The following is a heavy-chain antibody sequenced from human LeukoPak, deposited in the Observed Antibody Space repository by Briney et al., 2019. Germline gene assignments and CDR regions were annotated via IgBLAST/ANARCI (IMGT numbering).Heavy chain of an antibody. CDR2: IYTSGST. CDR3: ARRDFIRLLWFGELLPRGGSWFDP. D-gene: IGHD3-10*01. CDR1: GGSISSGSYY. Sequence: PSETLSLTCTVSGGSISSGSYYWSWIRQPAGKGLEWIGRIYTSGSTNYNPSLKSRVTISVDTSKNQFSLKLSSVTAADTAVYYCARRDFIRLLWFGELLPRGGSWFDPWGQGTLVTVSS. V-gene: IGHV4-61*02. J-gene: IGHJ5*02.